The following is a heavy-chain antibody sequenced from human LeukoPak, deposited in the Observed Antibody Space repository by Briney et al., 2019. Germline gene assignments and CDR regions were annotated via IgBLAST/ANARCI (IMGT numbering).Heavy chain of an antibody. CDR2: INTDGTYT. Sequence: PGGSLRLSCATSGFTFSDYWMHWVRHAPGKGLEWVSRINTDGTYTRYPDSVQGRFTISRDTAKNTLLLQMNSLRAEDTAVYYCAREAKGEDALEYWGQGTLVTVSS. D-gene: IGHD3-10*01. V-gene: IGHV3-74*01. CDR1: GFTFSDYW. J-gene: IGHJ4*02. CDR3: AREAKGEDALEY.